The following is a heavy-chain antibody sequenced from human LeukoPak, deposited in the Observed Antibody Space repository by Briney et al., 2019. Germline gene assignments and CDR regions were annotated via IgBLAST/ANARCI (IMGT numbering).Heavy chain of an antibody. D-gene: IGHD3-10*01. V-gene: IGHV4-28*01. CDR3: ARNGYGSGSYAFDI. Sequence: SETLSLTCAVSGFSISSSNWWGWIRQPPGKGLEWIGYIYYSGSTNYNPSLKGRVTMSVDTSKNQFSLELSSVAAVDTAVYYCARNGYGSGSYAFDIWGQGTRVTVSS. CDR1: GFSISSSNW. CDR2: IYYSGST. J-gene: IGHJ3*02.